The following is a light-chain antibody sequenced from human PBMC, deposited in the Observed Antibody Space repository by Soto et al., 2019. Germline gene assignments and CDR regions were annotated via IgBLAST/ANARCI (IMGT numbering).Light chain of an antibody. J-gene: IGLJ1*01. Sequence: QSVLTQPDSVSGSPGQSMTIFCTGTSSDVGAHNYASWYQQHPGKAPILIIYDVSNRPSGVSNRFSGSKSGNTASLTISGLQTEDEADYYCSSYTTCTIVVFGTVTKLTVL. CDR1: SSDVGAHNY. CDR2: DVS. V-gene: IGLV2-14*03. CDR3: SSYTTCTIVV.